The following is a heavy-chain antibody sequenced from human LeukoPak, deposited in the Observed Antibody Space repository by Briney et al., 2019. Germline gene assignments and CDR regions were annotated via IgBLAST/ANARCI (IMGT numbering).Heavy chain of an antibody. Sequence: PGGSLRLSCAASGFIFNNYALTWVRQAPGRGLEWVSSISGAGTYYADSVKGRFAISRDNYKNMLYLQMSRLRAEDTAVYYCARDPNGNYVGAFDFQRWGQGTLVTLSS. CDR2: ISGAGT. D-gene: IGHD4-17*01. CDR3: ARDPNGNYVGAFDFQR. CDR1: GFIFNNYA. J-gene: IGHJ1*01. V-gene: IGHV3-23*01.